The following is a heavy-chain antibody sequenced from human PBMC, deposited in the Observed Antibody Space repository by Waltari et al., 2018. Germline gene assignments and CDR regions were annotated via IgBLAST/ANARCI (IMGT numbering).Heavy chain of an antibody. CDR2: VHGSGKS. CDR3: ARDRGRGLYFDS. J-gene: IGHJ4*02. CDR1: GGSASSSDW. D-gene: IGHD2-15*01. Sequence: QLQLQEPGPGLVKPSGTLSLTCDVSGGSASSSDWWSWVRQSPGKGLEWIGQVHGSGKSYYNPSFASRVTVSLETSTNQFSLKVTSATAADTAVYYCARDRGRGLYFDSWGQGTLVTVSP. V-gene: IGHV4-4*02.